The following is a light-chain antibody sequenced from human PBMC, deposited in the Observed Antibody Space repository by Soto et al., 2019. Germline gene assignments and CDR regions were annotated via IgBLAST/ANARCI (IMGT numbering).Light chain of an antibody. CDR1: QSVSSN. Sequence: EIVMTQSPATLSVSPGERATLSCRASQSVSSNLAWYQQKPGQAPRLLIYGASTRATGIPARFSGSGSGTEFTLTISSLQSEDFAVYXCQQXNNWGTFGQGTKVEIK. CDR2: GAS. J-gene: IGKJ1*01. V-gene: IGKV3-15*01. CDR3: QQXNNWGT.